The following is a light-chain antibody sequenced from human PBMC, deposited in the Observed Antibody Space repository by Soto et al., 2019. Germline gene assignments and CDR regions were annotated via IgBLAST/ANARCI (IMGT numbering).Light chain of an antibody. CDR2: VAS. CDR1: QSVSSN. Sequence: PGERATLSCRASQSVSSNLAWYQQKPGQTPKLLIYVASTRATGIPARFSGSGSGTEFTLTISSLQSEDFAVYYCQQYNVWPLPFGGGPKVEFK. V-gene: IGKV3-15*01. CDR3: QQYNVWPLP. J-gene: IGKJ4*01.